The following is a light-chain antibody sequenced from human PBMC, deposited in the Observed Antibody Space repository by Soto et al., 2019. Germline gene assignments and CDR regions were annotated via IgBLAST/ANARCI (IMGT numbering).Light chain of an antibody. J-gene: IGKJ4*01. CDR1: QTVSSNF. CDR2: GAS. CDR3: QQYGSSPLT. Sequence: EIVLTQSPGTLSLSPGERATLSCRASQTVSSNFLAWFQQKPGQAPRFVIYGASSRATGIPDRFSGSGSGTDFTLTINRLEPEDFAVYYCQQYGSSPLTFGGGTMMEIK. V-gene: IGKV3-20*01.